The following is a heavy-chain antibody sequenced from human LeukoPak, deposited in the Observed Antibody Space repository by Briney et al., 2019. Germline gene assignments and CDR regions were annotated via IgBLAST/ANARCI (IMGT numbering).Heavy chain of an antibody. CDR2: INPNSGGT. D-gene: IGHD4-17*01. CDR3: ARDPFPTVTVYYYYYMDI. Sequence: GASVKVPCKASGYTFTGYYMHWVRQAPGQGLEWMGRINPNSGGTNYAQKFQGRVTMTRDTSISTAYMELSRLRSDDTAVYYCARDPFPTVTVYYYYYMDIWGKGTTVTVSS. J-gene: IGHJ6*03. CDR1: GYTFTGYY. V-gene: IGHV1-2*06.